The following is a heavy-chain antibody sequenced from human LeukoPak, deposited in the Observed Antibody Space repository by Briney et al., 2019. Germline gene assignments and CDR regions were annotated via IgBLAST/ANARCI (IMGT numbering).Heavy chain of an antibody. CDR2: INHSGST. CDR3: ARRGMYYYDSSGYYNFDY. J-gene: IGHJ4*02. D-gene: IGHD3-22*01. CDR1: GGSFSGYY. V-gene: IGHV4-34*01. Sequence: SETLSLTCAVYGGSFSGYYWSWIRQPPGKGLEWIGEINHSGSTNYNPSLKSRVTISVDTSKNQFSLKLSSVTAADTAVYYCARRGMYYYDSSGYYNFDYWGQGTLVTVSS.